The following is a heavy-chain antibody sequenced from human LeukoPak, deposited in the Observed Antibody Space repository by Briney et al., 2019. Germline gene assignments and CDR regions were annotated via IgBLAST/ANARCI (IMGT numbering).Heavy chain of an antibody. J-gene: IGHJ4*02. D-gene: IGHD1-7*01. CDR1: GGTFTSYA. CDR3: ARDRGITGTTSGFDY. Sequence: ASGKVSCKAFGGTFTSYAISWVRQAPGQGREWMGGTIPILGTANYAQKFQGRVTITADESTSKAYMELSSLRSEDTAVYYCARDRGITGTTSGFDYWGQGTLVTVPS. CDR2: TIPILGTA. V-gene: IGHV1-69*01.